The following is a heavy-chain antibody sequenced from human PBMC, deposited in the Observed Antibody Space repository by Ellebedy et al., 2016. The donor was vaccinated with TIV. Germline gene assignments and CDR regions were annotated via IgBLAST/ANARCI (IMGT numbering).Heavy chain of an antibody. J-gene: IGHJ6*02. Sequence: GESLKISCAASGFTFSSYAMHWVRQAPGKGLEWVAVISYDGSNKYYADSVKGRFTISRDNSKNTLYLQMNSLRAEDTAVYYCARVEAYYYYGMDVWGQGTTVTVSS. CDR1: GFTFSSYA. D-gene: IGHD3-3*01. CDR3: ARVEAYYYYGMDV. V-gene: IGHV3-30*04. CDR2: ISYDGSNK.